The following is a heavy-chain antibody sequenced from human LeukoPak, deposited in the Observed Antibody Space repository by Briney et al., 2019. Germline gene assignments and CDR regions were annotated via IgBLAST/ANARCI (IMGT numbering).Heavy chain of an antibody. CDR3: ARHYCSGGSCYFGWFDP. V-gene: IGHV4-34*01. D-gene: IGHD2-15*01. CDR1: GGSFSGYY. Sequence: SETLSLTCAVYGGSFSGYYWSWIRQPPGKGLEWIGEINHSGSTNYNPSLKSRVTISVDTSKNQFSLKLSSVTAADTAVYYCARHYCSGGSCYFGWFDPWGQGTLVTVSS. J-gene: IGHJ5*02. CDR2: INHSGST.